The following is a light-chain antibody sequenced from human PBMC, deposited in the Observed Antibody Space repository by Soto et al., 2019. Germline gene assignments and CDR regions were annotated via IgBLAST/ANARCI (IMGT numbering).Light chain of an antibody. CDR2: AAF. CDR3: QQYNSYPLT. J-gene: IGKJ4*01. CDR1: QGISNW. V-gene: IGKV1D-16*01. Sequence: DTQMTQSPSSLSASVGDRVTMTCRASQGISNWLAWYQQKPGEAPKSLISAAFNLQSGVPSRFSGSRSGTDFTLTISSLQPEDFATYYYQQYNSYPLTFGGGTKVEIK.